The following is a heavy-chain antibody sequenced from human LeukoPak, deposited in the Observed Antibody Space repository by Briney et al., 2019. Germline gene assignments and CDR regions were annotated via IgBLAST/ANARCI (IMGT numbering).Heavy chain of an antibody. D-gene: IGHD3-22*01. CDR2: VYSGDSET. CDR1: GYSFMNYW. CDR3: ARRHSSENYYDY. Sequence: GESLKISCKGSGYSFMNYWIGWVRQTPGKGLEWMGFVYSGDSETKYSPSFQGQVTISVDKSITTAYLQWSSLKASDSAMYYCARRHSSENYYDYWGQGTPVTVSS. V-gene: IGHV5-51*01. J-gene: IGHJ4*02.